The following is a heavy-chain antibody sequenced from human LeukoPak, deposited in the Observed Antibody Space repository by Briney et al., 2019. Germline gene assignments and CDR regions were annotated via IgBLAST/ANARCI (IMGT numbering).Heavy chain of an antibody. D-gene: IGHD4-11*01. CDR1: GFTFATSW. CDR2: IKEDGSER. CDR3: ARVSDYSNYFDF. V-gene: IGHV3-7*02. Sequence: GGSLRLSCAASGFTFATSWMSWVRQAPGKGLEWLANIKEDGSERYYVDSVKGRFTISRDNSQNMLYLQMNSLRAEDTAVYYCARVSDYSNYFDFWGQGTLVTVSS. J-gene: IGHJ4*02.